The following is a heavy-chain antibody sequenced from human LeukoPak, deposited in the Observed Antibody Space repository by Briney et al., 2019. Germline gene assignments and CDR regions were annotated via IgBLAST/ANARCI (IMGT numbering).Heavy chain of an antibody. Sequence: GALRLSCAASGFTFSRYAMRWVRRAPGEGLEGVSPISGSGGSTYYADSVKGRFTIYRDNSKHTLYLQMNSLRAEDTAIYYCAKETVCGLSVEAFDIWGQGTMVTVSS. CDR3: AKETVCGLSVEAFDI. J-gene: IGHJ3*02. CDR1: GFTFSRYA. CDR2: ISGSGGST. D-gene: IGHD3-16*02. V-gene: IGHV3-23*01.